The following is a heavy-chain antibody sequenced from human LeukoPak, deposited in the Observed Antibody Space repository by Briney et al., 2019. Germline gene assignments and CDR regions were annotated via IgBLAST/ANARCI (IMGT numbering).Heavy chain of an antibody. CDR2: IYDSGST. D-gene: IGHD4-17*01. CDR1: GGSISSYY. CDR3: ARVPDYGGPWFDP. J-gene: IGHJ5*02. Sequence: PLETLSLTCTVSGGSISSYYWSWIRQPPGKGLKWIGYIYDSGSTNYNPSLKSRVTISVDTSKNQFSLKLSSVTAADTAVYSCARVPDYGGPWFDPWGQGTLVTVSS. V-gene: IGHV4-59*01.